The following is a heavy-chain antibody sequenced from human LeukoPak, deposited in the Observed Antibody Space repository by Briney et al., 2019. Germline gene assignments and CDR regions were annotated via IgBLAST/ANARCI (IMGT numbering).Heavy chain of an antibody. J-gene: IGHJ4*02. CDR1: GFTFSSYG. V-gene: IGHV3-30*18. Sequence: AGGSLRLSCAASGFTFSSYGMHWVRQAPGKGLEWVAVISYDGSNKYYADSVKGRFTISRDNSKNTLYLQMNSPRAEDTAVYYCAKSGYSSSWFFDYWGQGTLVTVSS. CDR3: AKSGYSSSWFFDY. CDR2: ISYDGSNK. D-gene: IGHD6-13*01.